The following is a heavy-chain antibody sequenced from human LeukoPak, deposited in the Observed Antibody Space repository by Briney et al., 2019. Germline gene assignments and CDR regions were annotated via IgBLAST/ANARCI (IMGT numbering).Heavy chain of an antibody. J-gene: IGHJ3*02. CDR3: ATFTHCGGDCYSLDAFDI. CDR2: IKQDGSEK. D-gene: IGHD2-21*01. CDR1: GFTFSSYW. V-gene: IGHV3-7*01. Sequence: PGGSLRLSCAASGFTFSSYWMSWVRQAPGKGLEWVANIKQDGSEKYYVDSVKGRFTISRDNAKNSLYLQMNSLRAEDTAVYYCATFTHCGGDCYSLDAFDIWGQGTMVTVSS.